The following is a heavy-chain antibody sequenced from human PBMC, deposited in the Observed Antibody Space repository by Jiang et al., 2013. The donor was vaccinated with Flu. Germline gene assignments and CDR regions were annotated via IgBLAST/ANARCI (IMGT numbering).Heavy chain of an antibody. V-gene: IGHV1-18*01. Sequence: SGAEVKKPGASVKVSCKASGYTFTSYGISWVRQAPGQGLEWMGWISAYNGNTNYAQKLQGRVTMTTDTSTSTAYMELRSLRSDDTAVYYCWIEYYDILTGYYIDYWGQGTLVTVSS. CDR1: GYTFTSYG. D-gene: IGHD3-9*01. CDR2: ISAYNGNT. CDR3: WIEYYDILTGYYIDY. J-gene: IGHJ4*02.